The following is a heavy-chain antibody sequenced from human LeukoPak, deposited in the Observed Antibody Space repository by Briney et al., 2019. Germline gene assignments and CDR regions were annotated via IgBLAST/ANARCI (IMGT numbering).Heavy chain of an antibody. J-gene: IGHJ4*02. D-gene: IGHD3-9*01. CDR3: ARDTTEVLRYFDWSGENY. V-gene: IGHV3-21*01. Sequence: GSLRLSCAASGFTFSSYSMNWVRQAPGKGLEWVSSISSSSSYIYYADSVKGRFTISRDNAKNSLYLQMNSLRAEDTAVYYCARDTTEVLRYFDWSGENYWGQGTLVTVSS. CDR1: GFTFSSYS. CDR2: ISSSSSYI.